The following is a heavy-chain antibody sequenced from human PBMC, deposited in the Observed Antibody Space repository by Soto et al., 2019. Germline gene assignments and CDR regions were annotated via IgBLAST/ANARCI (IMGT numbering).Heavy chain of an antibody. CDR1: GFTFSSYW. D-gene: IGHD3-9*01. CDR3: ARWRDYDILTGYTK. V-gene: IGHV3-74*01. J-gene: IGHJ4*02. CDR2: INSDGSST. Sequence: GGSLRLSCAASGFTFSSYWMHWVRQAPGKGLVWVSRINSDGSSTSYADSVKGRFTISRENAKNTLYLKMNSLRAEDTAVYYCARWRDYDILTGYTKWGQGTLVTVSS.